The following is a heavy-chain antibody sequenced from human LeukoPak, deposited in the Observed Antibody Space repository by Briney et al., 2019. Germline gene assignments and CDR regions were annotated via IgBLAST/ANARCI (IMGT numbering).Heavy chain of an antibody. V-gene: IGHV3-30-3*01. D-gene: IGHD6-19*01. J-gene: IGHJ4*02. CDR3: ARDAGWVAGIISPYFDY. CDR1: GFTFSSYA. Sequence: GRSLRLSCAASGFTFSSYAMHWVRQDPGKGLEWVAVISYDGSNKYYADSVKGRFTISRDNSKNTLYLQMNSLRAEDTAVYYCARDAGWVAGIISPYFDYWGQGTLVTVSS. CDR2: ISYDGSNK.